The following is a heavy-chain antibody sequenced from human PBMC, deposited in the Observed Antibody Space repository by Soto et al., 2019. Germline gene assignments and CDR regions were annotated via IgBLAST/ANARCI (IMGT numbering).Heavy chain of an antibody. CDR3: ARSRYTSSWGGFDY. CDR2: IYPGDSDT. CDR1: GYSFTSYW. J-gene: IGHJ4*02. D-gene: IGHD6-13*01. Sequence: GESLKISCKGSGYSFTSYWIGWVRQMPGKGLEWMGIIYPGDSDTRYSPSFQGQVTFSADKSISTAYLQWSSLKTSDTAVYYCARSRYTSSWGGFDYWGQGTLVTVSS. V-gene: IGHV5-51*01.